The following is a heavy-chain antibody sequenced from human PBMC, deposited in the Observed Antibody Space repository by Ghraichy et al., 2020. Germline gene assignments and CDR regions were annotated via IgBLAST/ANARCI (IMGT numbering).Heavy chain of an antibody. V-gene: IGHV4-61*01. D-gene: IGHD2-15*01. CDR3: ARDILPGALPATAIDY. CDR2: IYYSGST. J-gene: IGHJ4*02. CDR1: GGSVSSGRYY. Sequence: SETLSLTCTVSGGSVSSGRYYWTWIRQPPGKGLEWIGYIYYSGSTNYNPSLESRVTISVDTTNNQFSLKLSSVTAADTAVYYCARDILPGALPATAIDYWGQGILVTVSS.